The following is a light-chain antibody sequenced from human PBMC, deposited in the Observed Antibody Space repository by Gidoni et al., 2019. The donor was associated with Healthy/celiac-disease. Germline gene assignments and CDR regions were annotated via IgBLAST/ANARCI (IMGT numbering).Light chain of an antibody. J-gene: IGKJ3*01. V-gene: IGKV1-39*01. Sequence: DIQMTQSPSSLSASVGDRVTITCRASQSISSYLNWYQQKPGKAPKLLIYAASSLQSGVPSRSSGSGSGTDFTLTISSLQPEDFATYYYQQSYSTPPLFTFGPGTKVDIK. CDR1: QSISSY. CDR3: QQSYSTPPLFT. CDR2: AAS.